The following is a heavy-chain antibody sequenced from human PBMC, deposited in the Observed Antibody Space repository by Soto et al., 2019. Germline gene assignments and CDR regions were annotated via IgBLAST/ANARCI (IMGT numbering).Heavy chain of an antibody. CDR1: GYTFTGYY. D-gene: IGHD6-13*01. Sequence: ASVKVSCKASGYTFTGYYMHWVRQAPGQGLEWMGWINPNSGGTNYAQKFQGWVTMTRDTSISTAYMELSRLRSDDTAVYYCARESISISWYTNYYYYGMDVWGQGTTVTVFS. CDR2: INPNSGGT. CDR3: ARESISISWYTNYYYYGMDV. V-gene: IGHV1-2*04. J-gene: IGHJ6*02.